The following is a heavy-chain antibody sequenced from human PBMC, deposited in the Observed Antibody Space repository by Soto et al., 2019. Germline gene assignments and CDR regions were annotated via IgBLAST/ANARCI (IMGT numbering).Heavy chain of an antibody. CDR3: EKDIVIRIAAPDAFDI. D-gene: IGHD6-6*01. Sequence: GGSLRLSCAASGFTFSSYAMSWGRQAPGKGLEWVSAISGSGGSTYYADSVKGRFTISRDNSKNTLYLQMNSLRAEDTAVYYCEKDIVIRIAAPDAFDIWGQGTMVTVSS. V-gene: IGHV3-23*01. CDR1: GFTFSSYA. CDR2: ISGSGGST. J-gene: IGHJ3*02.